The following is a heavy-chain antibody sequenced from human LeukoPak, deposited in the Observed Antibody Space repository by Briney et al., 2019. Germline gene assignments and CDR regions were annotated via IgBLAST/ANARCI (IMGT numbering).Heavy chain of an antibody. CDR1: GFTFSSYW. J-gene: IGHJ4*02. CDR3: ARGKRWLQLWTLGLTRYFDY. D-gene: IGHD5-24*01. V-gene: IGHV3-7*01. Sequence: PGGSLRLSCAASGFTFSSYWMSWVRQAPGKGLEWVANIKQDGSEKYYVDSVKGRFTISRDNAKNSLYLQMNSLRAEDTAVYYCARGKRWLQLWTLGLTRYFDYWGQGTLVTVSS. CDR2: IKQDGSEK.